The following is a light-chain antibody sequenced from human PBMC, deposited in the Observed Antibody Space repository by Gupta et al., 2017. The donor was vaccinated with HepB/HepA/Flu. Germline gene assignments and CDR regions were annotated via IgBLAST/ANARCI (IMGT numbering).Light chain of an antibody. Sequence: QSVLTQPPSASVTPGQRVTLSCSGSSDHIGSNTVNWYQQLPETAPKPLIYEDDRRPSGIPDRFTVSKSGTSASLAISSLQSDDAANSYCSTWDNSLDGSVTFGGGTKLTVL. CDR1: SDHIGSNT. CDR3: STWDNSLDGSVT. V-gene: IGLV1-44*01. J-gene: IGLJ2*01. CDR2: EDD.